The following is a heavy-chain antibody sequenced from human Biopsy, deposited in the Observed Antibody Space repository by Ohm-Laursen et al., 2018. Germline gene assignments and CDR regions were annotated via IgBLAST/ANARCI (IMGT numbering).Heavy chain of an antibody. V-gene: IGHV4-38-2*01. CDR3: ARVGSGWAPFDK. CDR1: GYSISSDYR. Sequence: SETLSLTWAVSGYSISSDYRWGWIRQAPGKTLEWLGNIFKDGNTHYNPSLRSRLIISIDTSKNQFSLMMTSVSGADTAVYFCARVGSGWAPFDKWGPGTLVTVSS. J-gene: IGHJ4*02. CDR2: IFKDGNT. D-gene: IGHD6-19*01.